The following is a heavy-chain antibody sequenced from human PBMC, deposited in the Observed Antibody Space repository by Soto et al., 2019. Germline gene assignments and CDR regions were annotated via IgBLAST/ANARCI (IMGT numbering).Heavy chain of an antibody. V-gene: IGHV1-69*12. Sequence: QVQLVQSGAEVKKPGSSVKVSCKASGGTFRSYAISWVRQAPGQGLEWMGGIIPIFGTADYAQKFQGTVTITADESTSTAYMELSSLRSEDTAVYYCASVLELHYYYGMDVWGQGTTVTVSS. CDR2: IIPIFGTA. CDR1: GGTFRSYA. CDR3: ASVLELHYYYGMDV. D-gene: IGHD1-7*01. J-gene: IGHJ6*02.